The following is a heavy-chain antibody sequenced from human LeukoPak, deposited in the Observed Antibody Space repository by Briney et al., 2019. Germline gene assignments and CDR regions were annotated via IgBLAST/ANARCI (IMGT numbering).Heavy chain of an antibody. D-gene: IGHD3-22*01. CDR2: IYSGGST. Sequence: GGSLRLSCAASGFTVSSNYMSWVRQAPGKGLEWVSVIYSGGSTYYADSVKGRFTISRDNSKNTLYLQMNSLRAEDTAVYYCAREPAYYYDSRTYYFDYWGQGTQVTVSS. CDR3: AREPAYYYDSRTYYFDY. CDR1: GFTVSSNY. V-gene: IGHV3-66*01. J-gene: IGHJ4*02.